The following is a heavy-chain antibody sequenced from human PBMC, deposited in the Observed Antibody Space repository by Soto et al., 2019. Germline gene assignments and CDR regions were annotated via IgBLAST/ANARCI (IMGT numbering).Heavy chain of an antibody. CDR3: ARFNGSGTNYYMDV. CDR2: ISVDSGNT. Sequence: QVQLVQSGAELKKPGASAKVSCKASGCIFTSYGISWVRQAPGQGLEWMAWISVDSGNTNYAQNFQGRVTMTTDTSASTAHMELRSLRSDDTAVYYCARFNGSGTNYYMDVWGKGTTVIVSS. J-gene: IGHJ6*03. V-gene: IGHV1-18*01. CDR1: GCIFTSYG. D-gene: IGHD3-10*01.